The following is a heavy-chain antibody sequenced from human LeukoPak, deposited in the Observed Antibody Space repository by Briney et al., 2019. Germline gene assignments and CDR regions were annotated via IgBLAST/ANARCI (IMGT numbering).Heavy chain of an antibody. Sequence: SETLSLTCTVSGGSMSGYYWSWFRQPPGKALEWIGYIHTSGTTKYNPSLKSRVTISVDTSKNQFSLKLSSVTAADTAVYYCARASVTTWDWFDPWGQGTLVTVSS. V-gene: IGHV4-4*09. CDR1: GGSMSGYY. CDR3: ARASVTTWDWFDP. J-gene: IGHJ5*02. D-gene: IGHD4-17*01. CDR2: IHTSGTT.